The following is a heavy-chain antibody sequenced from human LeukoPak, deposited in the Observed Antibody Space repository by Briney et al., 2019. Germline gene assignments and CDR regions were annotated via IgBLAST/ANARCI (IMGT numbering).Heavy chain of an antibody. CDR2: IIPIFGTA. D-gene: IGHD2-2*02. Sequence: SVKVSCRASGGTFSSYAISWVRQAPGQGLEWMGGIIPIFGTANYAQKFQGRVTITADESTSTAYMELSSLRSEDTAVYYCARAKDIVVVPAAIPENWFDPWGQGTLVTVSS. V-gene: IGHV1-69*13. J-gene: IGHJ5*02. CDR1: GGTFSSYA. CDR3: ARAKDIVVVPAAIPENWFDP.